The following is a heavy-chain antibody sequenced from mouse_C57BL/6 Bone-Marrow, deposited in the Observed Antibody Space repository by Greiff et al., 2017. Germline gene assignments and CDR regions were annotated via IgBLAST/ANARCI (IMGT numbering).Heavy chain of an antibody. V-gene: IGHV1-42*01. J-gene: IGHJ3*01. Sequence: EVQLQQSGPELVKPGASVKISCKASGYSFTGYYMNWVKQSPEKSLEWIGEINPSTGGTTYNQKFKAKATLTVDKSSSTAYMQLKSLTSEDSAVYYCARSLLRSAWFAYWGQGTLVTVSA. D-gene: IGHD1-1*01. CDR2: INPSTGGT. CDR1: GYSFTGYY. CDR3: ARSLLRSAWFAY.